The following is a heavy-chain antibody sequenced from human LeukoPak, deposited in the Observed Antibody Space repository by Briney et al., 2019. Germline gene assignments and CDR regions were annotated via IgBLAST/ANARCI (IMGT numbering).Heavy chain of an antibody. V-gene: IGHV3-30*18. J-gene: IGHJ1*01. D-gene: IGHD2-15*01. Sequence: GGSLRLSCAASGFTFSSYGMHWVRQAPGKGLERVAVISYDGSNKYYADSVKGRFTISRDNSKNTLYLQMNSLGAEDTAVYYCAKGFSEGCSGGSCYSFAFQHWGQGTLVTVSS. CDR3: AKGFSEGCSGGSCYSFAFQH. CDR1: GFTFSSYG. CDR2: ISYDGSNK.